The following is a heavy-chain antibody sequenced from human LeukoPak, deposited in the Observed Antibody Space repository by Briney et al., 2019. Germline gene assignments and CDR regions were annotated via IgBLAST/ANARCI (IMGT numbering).Heavy chain of an antibody. CDR1: GFTFSGFW. Sequence: GGSLRLSCAVSGFTFSGFWMSWSRQAPGKGLEWVASINSDGSEGYYADVVKGRFTISRDNAKNSLYLQINSLRAEDTAVYYCAKFRADSSGWPFDYWGQGTLVTVSS. J-gene: IGHJ4*02. D-gene: IGHD6-19*01. V-gene: IGHV3-7*03. CDR3: AKFRADSSGWPFDY. CDR2: INSDGSEG.